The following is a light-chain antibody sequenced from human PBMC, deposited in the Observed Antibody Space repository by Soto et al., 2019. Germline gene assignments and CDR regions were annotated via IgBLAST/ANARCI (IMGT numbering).Light chain of an antibody. CDR2: GAS. V-gene: IGKV3-20*01. J-gene: IGKJ1*01. Sequence: EIVLTQSPGTLSLSPGERATLSCRASQSVSNNYLAWYQQKPGQAPRLLIYGASNRATGIPDRLSGSASGTDFTLTISRLEPEDFAVYYCQQYGSSGTFGQGTKVEIK. CDR3: QQYGSSGT. CDR1: QSVSNNY.